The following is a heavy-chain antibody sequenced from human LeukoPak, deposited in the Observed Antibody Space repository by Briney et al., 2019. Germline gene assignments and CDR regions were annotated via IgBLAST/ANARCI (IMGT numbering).Heavy chain of an antibody. J-gene: IGHJ6*04. CDR1: GFTFSSYG. CDR2: IWYDGSNK. D-gene: IGHD3-10*01. Sequence: GSLRLSCAASGFTFSSYGMHWVRQAPGKGLEWVAVIWYDGSNKYYADSVKGRFTISRDNSKNTLYLQMNSLRAEDTAVYYCARDHRPHYYGSGSYYFDCWGKGTTVTVSS. CDR3: ARDHRPHYYGSGSYYFDC. V-gene: IGHV3-33*01.